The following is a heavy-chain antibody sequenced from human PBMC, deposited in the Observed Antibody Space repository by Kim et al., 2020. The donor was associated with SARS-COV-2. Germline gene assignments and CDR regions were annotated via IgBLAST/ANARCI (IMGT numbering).Heavy chain of an antibody. CDR1: GFTFSSYW. D-gene: IGHD3-16*02. Sequence: GGSLRLSCAASGFTFSSYWMHWVRQAPGKGLVWVSRINSDGSSTSYADSVKGRLTISRDNAKNTLYLQMNSLRAEDTAVYYCARDLYVYVWGSYRYTGMDYWGQGTLVTVSS. CDR2: INSDGSST. J-gene: IGHJ4*02. CDR3: ARDLYVYVWGSYRYTGMDY. V-gene: IGHV3-74*01.